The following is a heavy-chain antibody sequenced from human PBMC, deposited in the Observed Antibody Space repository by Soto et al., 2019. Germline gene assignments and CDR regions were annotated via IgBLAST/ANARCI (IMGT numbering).Heavy chain of an antibody. V-gene: IGHV1-18*04. CDR3: ARDEAIFGSSGWYDLDY. CDR2: ISAYNGNT. Sequence: QVQLVQSGAEVRKPGASVKVSCKASGYTFTSYGISWVRQAPGQGLEWMGWISAYNGNTNYAEKLQGRVTMTTDTSTSTAYMELRSLRSDDTAVYYCARDEAIFGSSGWYDLDYWGQGTLVTVSS. CDR1: GYTFTSYG. D-gene: IGHD6-19*01. J-gene: IGHJ4*02.